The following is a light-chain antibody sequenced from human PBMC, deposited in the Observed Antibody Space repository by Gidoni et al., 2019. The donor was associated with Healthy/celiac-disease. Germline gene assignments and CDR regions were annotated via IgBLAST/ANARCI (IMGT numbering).Light chain of an antibody. V-gene: IGKV1-6*01. CDR2: AAS. CDR1: QGIGID. CDR3: LQDYNYPIT. J-gene: IGKJ5*01. Sequence: ALQMTQSPSSLSASVGDRVTITCRASQGIGIDLGWYQQKPGKAPNLLIYAASTSQSGFPSRFSGSGSGTDFTLTISSLQPEDFATYFGLQDYNYPITFGQGTRLEMK.